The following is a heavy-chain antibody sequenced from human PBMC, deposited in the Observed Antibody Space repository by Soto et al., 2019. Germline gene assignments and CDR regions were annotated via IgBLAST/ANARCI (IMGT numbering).Heavy chain of an antibody. CDR2: ISGDGDNT. D-gene: IGHD4-17*01. Sequence: PGGSLRLSCAASGFTFSNYAMSWVRQPPGKGLEWVSAISGDGDNTYCADSVKGRFTISRDNSKSTLYLQMNSLRAEESAIYYCAQSPFYALFDYWAQGTLVTVSS. V-gene: IGHV3-23*01. CDR1: GFTFSNYA. J-gene: IGHJ4*02. CDR3: AQSPFYALFDY.